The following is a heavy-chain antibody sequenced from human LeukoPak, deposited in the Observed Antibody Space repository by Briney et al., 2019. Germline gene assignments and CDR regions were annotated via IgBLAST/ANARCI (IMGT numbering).Heavy chain of an antibody. CDR3: AKDNFRRDGYNGCDY. CDR1: GFTFSSYG. J-gene: IGHJ4*02. D-gene: IGHD5-24*01. Sequence: GGSLRLSCAASGFTFSSYGMSWVRQAPGKGLEWVSAISGSGGSTYYADSVKGRFTISRDNSKNTLYLQMNSLRAVDTAVYYCAKDNFRRDGYNGCDYWGQGTLVTVSS. V-gene: IGHV3-23*01. CDR2: ISGSGGST.